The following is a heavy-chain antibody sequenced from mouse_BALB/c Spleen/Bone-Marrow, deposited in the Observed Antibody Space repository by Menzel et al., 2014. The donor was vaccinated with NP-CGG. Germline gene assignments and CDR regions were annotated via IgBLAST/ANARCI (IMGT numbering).Heavy chain of an antibody. D-gene: IGHD1-1*01. CDR2: IWSGGST. CDR1: GFSLAGYG. V-gene: IGHV2-2*02. CDR3: ARNLLLRRAMDY. Sequence: VQLQQSGPGLVQPSQSLSITCTVSGFSLAGYGVHWVRQSPGKGLEWLGVIWSGGSTDYNAAFISRLSISKDNSKSQVLFKMNSLQANDTAIYYCARNLLLRRAMDYWGQGTSVTVSS. J-gene: IGHJ4*01.